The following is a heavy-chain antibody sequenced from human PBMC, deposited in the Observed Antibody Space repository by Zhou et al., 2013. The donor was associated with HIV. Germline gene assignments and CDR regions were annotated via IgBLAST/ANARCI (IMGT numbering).Heavy chain of an antibody. CDR2: INPSGGIT. J-gene: IGHJ4*02. V-gene: IGHV1-46*01. Sequence: QVHLVQSGTEVKKPGSSVRVPCKTSGGTFTGYAITWVRQAPGQGLEWMGIINPSGGITNYAHNFQGRVTMTRDTSTSTVYMELSSLRSEDTAVFYCARYRVNWRGARFGYLDYWGQGTLVTVSS. CDR3: ARYRVNWRGARFGYLDY. D-gene: IGHD3-3*01. CDR1: GGTFTGYA.